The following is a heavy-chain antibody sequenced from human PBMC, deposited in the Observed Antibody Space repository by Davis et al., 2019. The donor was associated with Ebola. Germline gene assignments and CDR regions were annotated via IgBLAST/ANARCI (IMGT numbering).Heavy chain of an antibody. V-gene: IGHV3-7*03. D-gene: IGHD3-10*01. J-gene: IGHJ4*02. CDR3: AKVGGSGTY. CDR1: GSTFSSYW. Sequence: GGPLRPSCQAPGSTFSSYWLTWVRQAPGKGLEWVANIKQDGSEKYYVDSVKGRFTISRDNAKNSLYLQMNSLRAEDTAVYYCAKVGGSGTYWGQGILVTVSS. CDR2: IKQDGSEK.